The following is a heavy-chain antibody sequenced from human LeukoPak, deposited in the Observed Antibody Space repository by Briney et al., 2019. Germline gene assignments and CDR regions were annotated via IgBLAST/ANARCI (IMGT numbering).Heavy chain of an antibody. Sequence: GSLRLSCAASGFTFSSYGMHWVRQAPGQGLEWMGWINPNSGGTNYAQKFQGRVTMTRDTSISTAYMELSRLRSDDTAVYYCARASGITMVRGVTGRYYMDVWGKGTTVTVSS. J-gene: IGHJ6*03. CDR2: INPNSGGT. D-gene: IGHD3-10*01. CDR1: GFTFSSYG. CDR3: ARASGITMVRGVTGRYYMDV. V-gene: IGHV1-2*02.